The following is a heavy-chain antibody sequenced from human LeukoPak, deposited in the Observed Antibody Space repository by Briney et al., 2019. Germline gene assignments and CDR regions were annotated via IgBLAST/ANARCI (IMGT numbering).Heavy chain of an antibody. Sequence: PSETLSLTCAVYGGSFSDFHWTWIRQSPGKGLEWIGEMNDNNGNPSLTSRVTISLDTSKNQFSRNLTSVTAADTAVYDCARGRRAFYETRGSRFYYYMDVWGKGTTVTV. D-gene: IGHD2/OR15-2a*01. J-gene: IGHJ6*03. CDR3: ARGRRAFYETRGSRFYYYMDV. CDR1: GGSFSDFH. CDR2: MNDN. V-gene: IGHV4-34*01.